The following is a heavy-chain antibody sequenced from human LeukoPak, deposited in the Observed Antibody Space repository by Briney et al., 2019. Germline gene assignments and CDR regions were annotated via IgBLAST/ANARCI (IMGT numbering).Heavy chain of an antibody. Sequence: ASVKVSCKASGYTFTTYGISWVRQAPGQGLEWMGWITTYNGNTNYAQKLQGRVTMTTDTSTGTAYMELRSLRSDDTAVYYCARGPYCSGATCYSQVYDFWGQGSPVAVSS. CDR3: ARGPYCSGATCYSQVYDF. J-gene: IGHJ4*02. V-gene: IGHV1-18*01. CDR1: GYTFTTYG. CDR2: ITTYNGNT. D-gene: IGHD2-15*01.